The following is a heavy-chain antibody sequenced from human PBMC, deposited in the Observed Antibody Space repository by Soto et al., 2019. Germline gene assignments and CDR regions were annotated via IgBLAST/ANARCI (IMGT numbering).Heavy chain of an antibody. D-gene: IGHD3-3*01. CDR3: ARQKTTYYDFWSGFVKGMDV. CDR1: GYSFTSYW. CDR2: IDPSDSYT. Sequence: GESLKISCKGSGYSFTSYWISWVRQMPGKGLEWMGRIDPSDSYTDYSPSFQGHVTISADKSISTAYLQWSSLKASDTAMYYCARQKTTYYDFWSGFVKGMDVWGQGTTVTVSS. V-gene: IGHV5-10-1*01. J-gene: IGHJ6*02.